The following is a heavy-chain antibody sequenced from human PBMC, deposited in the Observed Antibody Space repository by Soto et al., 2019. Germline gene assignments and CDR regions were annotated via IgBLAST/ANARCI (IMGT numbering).Heavy chain of an antibody. Sequence: PSETLSLTCAVYGGSFSGYYWSWIRQPPGKGLEWIGGINHSGSTNYNPSLKSRVTISVDTSKNQFSLKLSSVTAADTAVYYCARSGYYYDAYWFDPWGQGTLVTVSS. CDR2: INHSGST. V-gene: IGHV4-34*01. J-gene: IGHJ5*02. CDR3: ARSGYYYDAYWFDP. D-gene: IGHD3-22*01. CDR1: GGSFSGYY.